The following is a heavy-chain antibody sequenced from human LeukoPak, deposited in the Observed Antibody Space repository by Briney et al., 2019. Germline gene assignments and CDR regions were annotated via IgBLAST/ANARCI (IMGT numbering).Heavy chain of an antibody. J-gene: IGHJ4*02. CDR1: GGTFSSYA. D-gene: IGHD2-15*01. Sequence: SVKVSCEASGGTFSSYAISWVRQAPGQGLEWMGRIIPIFGTANYAQKFQGRVTITTDESTSTAYMELSSLRSEDTAVYYCARGGYCSGGSCSLYYFDYWGQGTLVTVSS. CDR2: IIPIFGTA. V-gene: IGHV1-69*05. CDR3: ARGGYCSGGSCSLYYFDY.